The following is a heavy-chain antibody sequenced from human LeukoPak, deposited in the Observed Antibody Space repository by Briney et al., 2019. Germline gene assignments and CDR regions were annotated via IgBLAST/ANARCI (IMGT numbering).Heavy chain of an antibody. CDR2: IYTSGST. D-gene: IGHD3-10*01. J-gene: IGHJ4*02. CDR1: GGSFSGYY. Sequence: PSETLSLTCAVYGGSFSGYYWSWIRQPAGKGLEWIGRIYTSGSTNYNPSLKSRVTISVDTSKNQFSLKLSSVTAADTAVYYCARDQRYYYGSGSYYNVFDYWGQGTLVTVSS. CDR3: ARDQRYYYGSGSYYNVFDY. V-gene: IGHV4-4*07.